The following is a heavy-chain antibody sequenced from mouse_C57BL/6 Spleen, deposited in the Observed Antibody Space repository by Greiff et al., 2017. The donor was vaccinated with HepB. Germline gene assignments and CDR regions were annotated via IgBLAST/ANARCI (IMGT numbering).Heavy chain of an antibody. Sequence: QVQLQQPGAELVKPGASVKMSCKASGYTFPSYWITWVKQRPGQGLEWIGDIYPGSGSTNYNEKFKSKATLTVDTASSTAYMQLSSLTSEDSAVYYWARSGDYDDYWGQGTTLTVSS. CDR1: GYTFPSYW. J-gene: IGHJ2*01. CDR3: ARSGDYDDY. D-gene: IGHD2-4*01. V-gene: IGHV1-55*01. CDR2: IYPGSGST.